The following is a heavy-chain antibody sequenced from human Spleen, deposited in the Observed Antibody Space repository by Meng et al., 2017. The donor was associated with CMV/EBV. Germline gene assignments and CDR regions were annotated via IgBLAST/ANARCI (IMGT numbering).Heavy chain of an antibody. CDR2: IIPVLDTT. CDR1: SNCG. Sequence: SNCGRRWVRTTHGQGLEWMGAIIPVLDTTNYAQRFQGRVTITTDKSTNTAYMELSSLRSEDTAVYYCARTSFAENYDFWSGVKWFDPWGQGTLVTVSS. CDR3: ARTSFAENYDFWSGVKWFDP. V-gene: IGHV1-69*05. J-gene: IGHJ5*02. D-gene: IGHD3-3*01.